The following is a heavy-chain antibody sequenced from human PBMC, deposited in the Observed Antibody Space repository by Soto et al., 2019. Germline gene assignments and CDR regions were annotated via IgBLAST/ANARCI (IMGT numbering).Heavy chain of an antibody. J-gene: IGHJ4*02. D-gene: IGHD4-17*01. CDR2: ISYDGSNK. Sequence: PGGSLRLSCAASGFTFSNYGMHWVRQAPGKGLEWVAVISYDGSNKYYADSVKGRFTISRDNSKNTLYVQMNSLRAEDAAVYYCAKDRYGGNSFFDYWGQGTLVTVSS. CDR1: GFTFSNYG. V-gene: IGHV3-30*18. CDR3: AKDRYGGNSFFDY.